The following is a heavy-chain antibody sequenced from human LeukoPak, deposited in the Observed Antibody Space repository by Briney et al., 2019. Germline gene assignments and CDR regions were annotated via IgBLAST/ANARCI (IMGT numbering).Heavy chain of an antibody. CDR1: GFTISSYW. Sequence: GGSLRLSCGATGFTISSYWMHWVRHAPGKGLVWVSRINGDGSSTTYADSVKGRFTISRDNAKNTLYLQMNSLRAEDTAVYYCAKGGTTVVDYWGQGTLVTVSS. CDR2: INGDGSST. CDR3: AKGGTTVVDY. J-gene: IGHJ4*02. V-gene: IGHV3-74*03. D-gene: IGHD4-23*01.